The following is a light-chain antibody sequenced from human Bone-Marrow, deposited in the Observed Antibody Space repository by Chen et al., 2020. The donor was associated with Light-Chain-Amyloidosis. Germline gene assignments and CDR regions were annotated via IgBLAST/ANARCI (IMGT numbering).Light chain of an antibody. CDR2: DDS. CDR3: QVWNRSSDRPV. CDR1: NIGSTR. Sequence: SYVLTQPSSVSVAPGQTAPIACGGNNIGSTRVHWYQQTPGQAPLRVVYDDSDRPSGIPELLSGSNSGNTATLTISRVEAGDEAGYYCQVWNRSSDRPVFGGGTKLTVL. J-gene: IGLJ3*02. V-gene: IGLV3-21*02.